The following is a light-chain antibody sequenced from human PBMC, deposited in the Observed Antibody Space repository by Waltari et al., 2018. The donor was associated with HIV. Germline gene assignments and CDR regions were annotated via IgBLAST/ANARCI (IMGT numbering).Light chain of an antibody. Sequence: QSAPTQPAPAPGSPGQSLPTPCPAPRRSLCHYKHFSWYNQSPGKAPKLMIYEVSNRPSGVSNRFSGSKSGNTASLTISGLQAEDEADYYCSSYISTTTLFGTGTKVTVL. CDR2: EVS. CDR1: RRSLCHYKH. CDR3: SSYISTTTL. J-gene: IGLJ1*01. V-gene: IGLV2-14*01.